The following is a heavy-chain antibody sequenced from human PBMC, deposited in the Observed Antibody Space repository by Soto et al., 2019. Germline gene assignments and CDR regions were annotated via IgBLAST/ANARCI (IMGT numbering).Heavy chain of an antibody. CDR1: GYTFTSYY. J-gene: IGHJ6*02. D-gene: IGHD1-26*01. CDR3: ARDQRAATRGYYYYGMDV. CDR2: INPSGGST. V-gene: IGHV1-46*01. Sequence: QVQLVQSGAEVKKPGASVKVSCKASGYTFTSYYMHWVRQAPGQGLEWMGIINPSGGSTSYAQKFQGRVTMTRDTSTSTVYMELSSLRSEDTAVYYCARDQRAATRGYYYYGMDVWGQGTTVTVSS.